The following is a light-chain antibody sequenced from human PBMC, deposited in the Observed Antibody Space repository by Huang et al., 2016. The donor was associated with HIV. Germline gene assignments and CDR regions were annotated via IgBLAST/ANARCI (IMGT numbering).Light chain of an antibody. J-gene: IGKJ2*01. V-gene: IGKV2-28*01. CDR3: MQALQTPYT. CDR2: LGY. Sequence: DIVMTQSPLSLPVTPGEPASISCRSSQSLLHSNGYNYLDWYLQKPGQSPPLLIYLGYNRASGVSDRFSGSGSGTDFTLKINRVEAEDVGVYYCMQALQTPYTFGQGTKLEIK. CDR1: QSLLHSNGYNY.